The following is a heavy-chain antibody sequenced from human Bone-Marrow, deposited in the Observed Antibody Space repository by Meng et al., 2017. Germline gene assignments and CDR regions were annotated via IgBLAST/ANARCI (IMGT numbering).Heavy chain of an antibody. J-gene: IGHJ4*02. CDR3: ARDVLLWFGDHPDY. D-gene: IGHD3-10*01. V-gene: IGHV3-30*04. CDR2: ISYDGSNK. CDR1: GFTFSSYA. Sequence: SLKISCAASGFTFSSYAMHWVRQAPGKGLEWVAVISYDGSNKYYADSVKGRFTISRDNSKNTLYLQMNSLRAEDTAVYYCARDVLLWFGDHPDYWGQGTLVTVSS.